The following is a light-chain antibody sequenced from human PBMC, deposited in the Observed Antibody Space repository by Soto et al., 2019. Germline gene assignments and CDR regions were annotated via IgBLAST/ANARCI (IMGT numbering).Light chain of an antibody. CDR3: QQSYSTPPT. V-gene: IGKV1-39*01. Sequence: IQMTQAPSSLSASVGYRVTITCRSSQSISSYLNWYPQKPGKAPKLLIYAASSLQSGVPARFSGSGSGTDFTLNISSLQPEDFATYYCQQSYSTPPTFGQGTRLEI. J-gene: IGKJ5*01. CDR1: QSISSY. CDR2: AAS.